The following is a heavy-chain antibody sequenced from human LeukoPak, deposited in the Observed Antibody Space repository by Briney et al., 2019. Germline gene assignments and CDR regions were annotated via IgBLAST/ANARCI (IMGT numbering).Heavy chain of an antibody. CDR2: IYYSGST. Sequence: SETLSLTCTVSGGSISSSSYYWGWICQPPGKGLEWIGSIYYSGSTYYNPSLKSRVTISVDTSKNQFSLKLSSVTAADTAVYYCARVDCSSTSCYHFDYWGQGTLATVSS. CDR3: ARVDCSSTSCYHFDY. V-gene: IGHV4-39*01. CDR1: GGSISSSSYY. D-gene: IGHD2-2*01. J-gene: IGHJ4*02.